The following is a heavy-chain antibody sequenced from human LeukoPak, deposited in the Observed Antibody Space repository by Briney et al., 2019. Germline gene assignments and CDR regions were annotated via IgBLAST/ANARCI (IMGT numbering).Heavy chain of an antibody. J-gene: IGHJ4*02. CDR1: GFTFSSYG. CDR2: ISYDGSNK. D-gene: IGHD4-17*01. CDR3: AKVPDGEYGVEY. Sequence: GGSLRFSCAASGFTFSSYGMHWLRQAPGKGLEWVAVISYDGSNKYYADSEKGRFTISRDNSKNTLYLQMNSLRAEDTAVYYFAKVPDGEYGVEYCCQGALVTVSS. V-gene: IGHV3-30*18.